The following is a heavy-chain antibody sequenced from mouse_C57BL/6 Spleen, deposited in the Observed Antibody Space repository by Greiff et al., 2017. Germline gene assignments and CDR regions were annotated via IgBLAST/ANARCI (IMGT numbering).Heavy chain of an antibody. CDR3: ARDCAY. V-gene: IGHV3-6*01. J-gene: IGHJ3*01. CDR2: ISYDGSN. CDR1: GYSFTSGYF. Sequence: EVQLVESGPGLVKPSPSLSLSCSVTGYSFTSGYFWNLIRKFPGNKLEWRGYISYDGSNNYNPSLKSRISITRDTSKNQFFLKLNSVTTEDAARYYCARDCAYWGQGTLVTVSA.